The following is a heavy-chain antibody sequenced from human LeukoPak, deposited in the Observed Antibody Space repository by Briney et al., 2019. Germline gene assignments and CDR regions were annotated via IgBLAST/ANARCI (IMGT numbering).Heavy chain of an antibody. V-gene: IGHV4-4*07. CDR1: GGSISSYY. Sequence: SGTLSLTCTVSGGSISSYYWSWIRQPAGKGLEWIGRIYTSGSTNYNPSLKSRVTISVDKSKNQFSLKLSSVTAADTAVYYCARDPGYSYAFDYWGQGTLVTVSS. D-gene: IGHD5-18*01. CDR2: IYTSGST. J-gene: IGHJ4*02. CDR3: ARDPGYSYAFDY.